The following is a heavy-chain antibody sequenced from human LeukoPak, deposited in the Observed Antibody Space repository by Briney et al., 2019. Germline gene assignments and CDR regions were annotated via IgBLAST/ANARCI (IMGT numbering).Heavy chain of an antibody. CDR2: ISSGGSTI. Sequence: GGPLRLSCAASGFTFSSYEMNWVRQAPGKGLEWVSYISSGGSTIYYADSVKGRFTISRDNAKNSLYLQMNSLRAEDTAVYYCARDIYYYDSSGYYFPGGSDYWGQGTLVTVSS. CDR3: ARDIYYYDSSGYYFPGGSDY. V-gene: IGHV3-48*03. CDR1: GFTFSSYE. D-gene: IGHD3-22*01. J-gene: IGHJ4*02.